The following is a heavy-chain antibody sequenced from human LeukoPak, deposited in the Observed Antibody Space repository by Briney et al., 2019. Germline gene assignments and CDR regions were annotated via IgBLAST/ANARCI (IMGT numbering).Heavy chain of an antibody. V-gene: IGHV5-51*01. CDR1: GYSFTTYW. J-gene: IGHJ4*02. D-gene: IGHD5-12*01. CDR2: IYPGDSDT. CDR3: ARRTGLSGLIDT. Sequence: GESLKISCKASGYSFTTYWIGWVRQMPGKGLEWKGIIYPGDSDTRYSPSFQGQVTISADKSISTAYLQWRSLKASDTAMYYCARRTGLSGLIDTWGQGTLVTVSS.